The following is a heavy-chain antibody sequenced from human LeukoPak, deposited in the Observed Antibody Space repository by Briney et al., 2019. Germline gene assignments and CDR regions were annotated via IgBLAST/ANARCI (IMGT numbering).Heavy chain of an antibody. V-gene: IGHV3-7*05. CDR2: IKQDGSEK. D-gene: IGHD4-23*01. CDR3: ARTYGGNPAY. Sequence: PGGSLRLSCGASGFAFNTYAMSWVRQAPGKGLEWVANIKQDGSEKYYVDSVKGRFTISRDSAKNSLYLQMSSLRAEDTAVYYCARTYGGNPAYWGQGILVTVSS. CDR1: GFAFNTYA. J-gene: IGHJ4*02.